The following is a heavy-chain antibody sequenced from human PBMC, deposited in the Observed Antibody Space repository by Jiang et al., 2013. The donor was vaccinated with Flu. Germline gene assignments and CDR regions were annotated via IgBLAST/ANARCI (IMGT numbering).Heavy chain of an antibody. Sequence: PGLVKPSETLSLTCTVSGGSIKNYYWSWIRQPPGKGLEWIGYIYYNGATDYNPSLKSRVTISLDMPKSQFSLKLSSVTAADTAVYYCARVGRFRYYFDYWGQGALVTVSS. V-gene: IGHV4-59*01. CDR2: IYYNGAT. CDR3: ARVGRFRYYFDY. J-gene: IGHJ4*02. D-gene: IGHD1-26*01. CDR1: GGSIKNYY.